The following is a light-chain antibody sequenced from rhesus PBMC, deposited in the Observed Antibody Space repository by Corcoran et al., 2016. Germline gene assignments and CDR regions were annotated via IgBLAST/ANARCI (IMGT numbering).Light chain of an antibody. CDR3: QHSYGTPFT. J-gene: IGKJ3*01. V-gene: IGKV1-74*01. Sequence: DIQMTQSPSSLSASVGDRVTITCRASEKVNNYLHWYQQKPGKAPKLLIYKATPLQSGVPSRFSGRGSGTDFTLTISSLQPEDFATYYCQHSYGTPFTFGPGTKLDIK. CDR2: KAT. CDR1: EKVNNY.